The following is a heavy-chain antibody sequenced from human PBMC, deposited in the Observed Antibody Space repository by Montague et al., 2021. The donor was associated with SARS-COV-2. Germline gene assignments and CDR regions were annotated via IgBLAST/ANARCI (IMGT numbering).Heavy chain of an antibody. V-gene: IGHV4-59*01. J-gene: IGHJ4*02. D-gene: IGHD6-13*01. Sequence: SETLSLTCTVSGGSISSYYWSWIQQPPGKGLEWIGYIYYSGSTNYNPSLKSRVTISVDTSKNQFSLKLSSVTAADTAVYYCAREREGYSSSWYLDYWGQGTLVTVSS. CDR2: IYYSGST. CDR1: GGSISSYY. CDR3: AREREGYSSSWYLDY.